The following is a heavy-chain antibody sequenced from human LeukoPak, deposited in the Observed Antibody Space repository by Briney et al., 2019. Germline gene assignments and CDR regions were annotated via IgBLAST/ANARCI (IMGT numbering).Heavy chain of an antibody. Sequence: VASVKVSCKASGCTFTGYYMHWVRQAPGQGLEWMGWINPNSGGTNYAQKFQGRVTMTRDTSISTAYMELSRLRSDDTAVYYCARDLVKSGWYLFPQSASTDAFDIWGQGTMVTVSS. CDR2: INPNSGGT. CDR3: ARDLVKSGWYLFPQSASTDAFDI. J-gene: IGHJ3*02. D-gene: IGHD6-19*01. CDR1: GCTFTGYY. V-gene: IGHV1-2*02.